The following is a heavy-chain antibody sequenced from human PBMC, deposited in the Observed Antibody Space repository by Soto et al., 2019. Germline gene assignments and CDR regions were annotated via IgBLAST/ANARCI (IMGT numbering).Heavy chain of an antibody. CDR3: TRHSSSWYDWFDP. D-gene: IGHD6-13*01. CDR2: IRSKANSYAT. CDR1: GFTFSGSA. Sequence: EVQLVESGGGLVQPGGSLKLSCAASGFTFSGSAMHWVRQASGKGLEWVGRIRSKANSYATAYAASVKGRFTISRDDSKNTAYLQMNSLKTEDTAVYYCTRHSSSWYDWFDPWGQGTLVTVSS. V-gene: IGHV3-73*01. J-gene: IGHJ5*02.